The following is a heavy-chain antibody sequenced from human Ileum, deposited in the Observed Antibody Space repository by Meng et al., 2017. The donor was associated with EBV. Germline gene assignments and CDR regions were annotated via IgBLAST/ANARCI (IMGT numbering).Heavy chain of an antibody. CDR3: ASSDYYRSNY. CDR1: GGSISRRDW. Sequence: GQLKESGPGLVKPSETLSITCGAPGGSISRRDWGSWVRQPPGKGLEWIGETSHSGSTNYSPSLKSRVTISLDKSKNQLSLKLNSVTAADTAVYYCASSDYYRSNYWGQGTLVTVSS. J-gene: IGHJ4*02. V-gene: IGHV4-4*02. CDR2: TSHSGST. D-gene: IGHD3-22*01.